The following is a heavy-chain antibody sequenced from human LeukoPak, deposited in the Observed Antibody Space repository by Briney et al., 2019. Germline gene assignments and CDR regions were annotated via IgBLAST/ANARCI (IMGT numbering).Heavy chain of an antibody. CDR2: ISGDGRNI. J-gene: IGHJ6*02. Sequence: GGSLRLSCVASGFTFSSYWMHWVRQDPRKGLVWVSRISGDGRNINYTDSVRGRFTISRDNAKNTLYLQMNTLRVEDTAVYYCTRDLMDYDVSTGLHHYYMDVWGQGTTVTVSS. CDR1: GFTFSSYW. D-gene: IGHD3-9*01. CDR3: TRDLMDYDVSTGLHHYYMDV. V-gene: IGHV3-74*01.